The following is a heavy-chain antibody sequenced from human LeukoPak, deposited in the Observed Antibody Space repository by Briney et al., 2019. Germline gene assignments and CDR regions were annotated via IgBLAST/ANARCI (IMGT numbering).Heavy chain of an antibody. CDR1: GYTFISYN. CDR2: VNPRSGNA. Sequence: ASVRVSCKASGYTFISYNINWLRQATGQGLEWMGWVNPRSGNAVYLQKFQGRLTITRDTSTDRVYMDLSSLTAEDTAVYYCARGIPLGYCTYGVCYPPYYFDFWGQGTLVTASS. J-gene: IGHJ4*02. V-gene: IGHV1-8*01. D-gene: IGHD2-8*01. CDR3: ARGIPLGYCTYGVCYPPYYFDF.